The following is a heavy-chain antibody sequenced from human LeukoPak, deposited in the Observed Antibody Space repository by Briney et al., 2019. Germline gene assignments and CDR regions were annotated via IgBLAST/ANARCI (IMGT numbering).Heavy chain of an antibody. CDR2: LYITATT. J-gene: IGHJ3*01. CDR3: ASQWAGTNTRRFAL. Sequence: SETLSLTCTVSGNFVSSGFYRVWLRQPPGKGLQWIGSLYITATTYYSPSLAGRVPLSSHSSRNQVSVKLRSVSPTDTAVYYCASQWAGTNTRRFALWGQGSLVTVSA. D-gene: IGHD1-1*01. V-gene: IGHV4-38-2*02. CDR1: GNFVSSGFY.